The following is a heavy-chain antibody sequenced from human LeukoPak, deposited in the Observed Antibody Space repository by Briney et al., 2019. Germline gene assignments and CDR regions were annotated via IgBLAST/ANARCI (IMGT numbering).Heavy chain of an antibody. D-gene: IGHD3-10*01. CDR3: ARVLVRGVIIHGYSAFDT. V-gene: IGHV1-2*02. CDR1: GYTFTGYY. CDR2: INPNSGGT. Sequence: ASVKVSCKASGYTFTGYYMHWVRQAPRQGLEWMGWINPNSGGTNYAQKLQGRVTMTRDTSISTADMELSRLRSDDTAVYYCARVLVRGVIIHGYSAFDTWGQGTMVTVSS. J-gene: IGHJ3*02.